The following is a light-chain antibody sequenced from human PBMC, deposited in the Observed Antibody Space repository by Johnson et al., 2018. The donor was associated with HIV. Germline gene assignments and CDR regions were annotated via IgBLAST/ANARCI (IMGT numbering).Light chain of an antibody. V-gene: IGLV1-51*02. CDR1: SSNIWNNY. CDR2: ENT. J-gene: IGLJ1*01. Sequence: QSVLTQPPSVSAAPGQKVTISCSGSSSNIWNNYVSWYQQLPGTAPKLLIYENTERPSGIPDRFSGSKSGTSATLGITGLQTGDEADYHCATWHRSLNTGGVFGTGTKVTVL. CDR3: ATWHRSLNTGGV.